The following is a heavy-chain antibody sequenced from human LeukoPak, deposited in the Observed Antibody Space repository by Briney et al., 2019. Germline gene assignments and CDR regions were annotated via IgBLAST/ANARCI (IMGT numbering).Heavy chain of an antibody. D-gene: IGHD3-10*01. CDR3: ARDSSGSYLAEFDY. CDR2: ISAYNGNT. V-gene: IGHV1-18*01. Sequence: GASVKVSCKASGYTFTSYGISWVRQAPGQGLEWMGWISAYNGNTNYAQKLQGRVTMTTDTSTSTAYMELSSLRSEDTAVYYCARDSSGSYLAEFDYWGQGTLVTVSS. CDR1: GYTFTSYG. J-gene: IGHJ4*02.